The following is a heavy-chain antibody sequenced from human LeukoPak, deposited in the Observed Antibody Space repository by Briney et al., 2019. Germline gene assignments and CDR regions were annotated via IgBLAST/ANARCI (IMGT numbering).Heavy chain of an antibody. CDR3: ASGRHCSGGSCYSFDY. CDR2: INWNGGST. Sequence: GGSLRLSCAASGFTFDDYGVSWVRQAPGKGLDWVSGINWNGGSTGYADSVKGRFTISRDNAKNSLYLQMNSLRAEDTALYYCASGRHCSGGSCYSFDYWGQGTLVTVSS. J-gene: IGHJ4*02. CDR1: GFTFDDYG. D-gene: IGHD2-15*01. V-gene: IGHV3-20*04.